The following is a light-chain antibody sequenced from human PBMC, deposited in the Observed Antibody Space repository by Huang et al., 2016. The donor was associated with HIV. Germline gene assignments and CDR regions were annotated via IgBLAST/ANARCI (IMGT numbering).Light chain of an antibody. J-gene: IGKJ2*01. CDR3: QQYDDLYT. CDR2: DVS. CDR1: RDIRKY. Sequence: DIQMTQSPPSLSASVGDRVTITCQASRDIRKYLNWYQPKPRKPPKLLIFDVSNVETGVPSSLRGSGSGTDFHFTISSLQPEDSGTYSCQQYDDLYTFGQGTKLEIK. V-gene: IGKV1-33*01.